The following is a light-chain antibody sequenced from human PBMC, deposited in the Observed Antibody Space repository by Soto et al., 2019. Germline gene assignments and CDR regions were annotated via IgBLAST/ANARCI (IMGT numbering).Light chain of an antibody. J-gene: IGLJ2*01. CDR2: DVS. V-gene: IGLV2-14*01. Sequence: QSALTQPASVSGSPGQSITISCTGTSSDVGGYNYVSWYQQHPGKAPKLMIYDVSSRPSGVSNRFSGSKSGNTASLTISGLQAEDEADYYCSSYTSSSTSYVVFGGGTKLTVL. CDR1: SSDVGGYNY. CDR3: SSYTSSSTSYVV.